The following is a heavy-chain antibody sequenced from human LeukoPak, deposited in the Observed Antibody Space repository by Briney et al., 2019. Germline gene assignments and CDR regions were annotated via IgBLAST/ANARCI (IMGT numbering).Heavy chain of an antibody. CDR3: ARDRGDYGFDY. V-gene: IGHV3-23*01. Sequence: GGSLRLSCAASGFTFRSYAMSWVRQAPGKGLDWVSLISGSGDSTYYTDSVKGRFTISRDNSKNTLYLQMNSLRAEDTAVYYCARDRGDYGFDYWGQGTLVTVSS. CDR1: GFTFRSYA. J-gene: IGHJ4*02. D-gene: IGHD4-17*01. CDR2: ISGSGDST.